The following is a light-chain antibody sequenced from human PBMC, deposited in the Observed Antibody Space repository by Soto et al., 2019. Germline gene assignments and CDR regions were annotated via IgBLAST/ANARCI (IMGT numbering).Light chain of an antibody. CDR1: SSDVGGYEY. Sequence: QSALTQPASVSGSPGQSITISCTGTSSDVGGYEYVSWYQQHPGKAPRLMIYDVSNRPSGVSNRFSGSKSGNTASLTISGLQAEDEADYYRSSFTSSVTLVFGTGTKVTVL. J-gene: IGLJ1*01. CDR2: DVS. CDR3: SSFTSSVTLV. V-gene: IGLV2-14*01.